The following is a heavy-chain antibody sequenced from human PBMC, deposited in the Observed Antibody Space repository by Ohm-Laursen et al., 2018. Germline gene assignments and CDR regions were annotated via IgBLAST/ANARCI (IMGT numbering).Heavy chain of an antibody. CDR3: FSGPTWDI. J-gene: IGHJ3*02. CDR1: GFTFSSYW. V-gene: IGHV3-7*01. CDR2: IKQDASEK. D-gene: IGHD1-26*01. Sequence: GSLRLSCTASGFTFSSYWMSWVRQAPGKGLEWVANIKQDASEKYYVDSVKGRSIISRDNAKNSLYLQMDSLRAEDTALYYCFSGPTWDIWGQGTMVTVSS.